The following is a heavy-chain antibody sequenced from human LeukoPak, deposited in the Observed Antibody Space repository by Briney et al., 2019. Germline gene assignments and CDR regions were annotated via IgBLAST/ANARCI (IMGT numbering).Heavy chain of an antibody. CDR1: GGSISSSSYY. D-gene: IGHD4-17*01. Sequence: SETLSLTCTVSGGSISSSSYYWGWIRQPPGKGLEWIGSIYYSGSTNYNPSLKSRVTISVDTSKNQFSLKLSSVTAADTAVYYCASRLARLRLQRRYFDYWGQGTLVTVSS. CDR3: ASRLARLRLQRRYFDY. CDR2: IYYSGST. V-gene: IGHV4-39*07. J-gene: IGHJ4*02.